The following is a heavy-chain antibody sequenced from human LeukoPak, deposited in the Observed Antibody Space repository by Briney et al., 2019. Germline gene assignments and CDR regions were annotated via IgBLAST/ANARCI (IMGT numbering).Heavy chain of an antibody. J-gene: IGHJ4*02. V-gene: IGHV3-33*01. D-gene: IGHD6-13*01. CDR3: ARAGLGASADI. Sequence: GGSLRLSCAASGFTFSNYGMHWVRQAPGKGLVWVALIWYDGSNKYYADSVKGRFTISRDNSQSTVYLQMNSLRAEDTAVYYCARAGLGASADIWGPGTLVTVSS. CDR1: GFTFSNYG. CDR2: IWYDGSNK.